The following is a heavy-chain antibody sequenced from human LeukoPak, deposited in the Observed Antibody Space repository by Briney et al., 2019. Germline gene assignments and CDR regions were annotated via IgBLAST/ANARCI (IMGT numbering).Heavy chain of an antibody. CDR2: IYTSGST. Sequence: SETLSLTCTVSGGSISSYYWSWIRQPAGKGLEWIGRIYTSGSTNYNPSLKSRVTMSVDTSKNQFSLKLSSVTAADTAVYYCARESTDYDFWSGFRLASFQHWGQGTLVTVSS. J-gene: IGHJ1*01. D-gene: IGHD3-3*01. CDR1: GGSISSYY. V-gene: IGHV4-4*07. CDR3: ARESTDYDFWSGFRLASFQH.